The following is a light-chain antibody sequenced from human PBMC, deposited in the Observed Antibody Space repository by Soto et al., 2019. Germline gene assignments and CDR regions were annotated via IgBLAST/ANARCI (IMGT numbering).Light chain of an antibody. V-gene: IGKV3-20*01. CDR3: QQYSDYSWT. Sequence: YPEKRATLDCRASKTVRNNYLAWYQQKPGQAPKLLIYDASSRATGIPDRFSGGGSGTEFILTISRLQPDDVAMYYCQQYSDYSWTFGQGTKVDIK. J-gene: IGKJ1*01. CDR1: KTVRNNY. CDR2: DAS.